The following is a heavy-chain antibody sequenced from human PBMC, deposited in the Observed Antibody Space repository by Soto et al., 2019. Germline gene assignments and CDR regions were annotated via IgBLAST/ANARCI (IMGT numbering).Heavy chain of an antibody. CDR2: ISPNNGAT. J-gene: IGHJ5*02. CDR1: GYIFPDYG. V-gene: IGHV1-18*01. Sequence: QVQLVQSGAEVQKPGASVKVSCKASGYIFPDYGISWVRQVPGQGLEWMGWISPNNGATNYAQKFQGRVTMTTDTXXXXXXXXXXXXXXDXTAVYYXARDPGGATGFDPWGQGTLVTVSS. CDR3: ARDPGGATGFDP. D-gene: IGHD3-16*01.